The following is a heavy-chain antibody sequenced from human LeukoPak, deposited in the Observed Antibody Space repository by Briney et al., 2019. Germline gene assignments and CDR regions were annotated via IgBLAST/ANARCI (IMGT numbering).Heavy chain of an antibody. V-gene: IGHV4-61*02. CDR2: IYTSGST. CDR3: ARGQYDILTGYYILAAFDI. CDR1: GGSISSGSYY. Sequence: SETLSLTCTVSGGSISSGSYYWSWIRQPAGKGLEWIGRIYTSGSTNYNPSLKSRVTISVDTSKNQFSLKLSSVTAADTAVYYCARGQYDILTGYYILAAFDIWGQGTMVTVSS. J-gene: IGHJ3*02. D-gene: IGHD3-9*01.